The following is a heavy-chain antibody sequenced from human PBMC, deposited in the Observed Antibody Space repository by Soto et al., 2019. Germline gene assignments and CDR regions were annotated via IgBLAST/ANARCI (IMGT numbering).Heavy chain of an antibody. V-gene: IGHV5-51*01. CDR3: ASPYCGGDCPDAFDI. CDR1: GYSFTSYW. Sequence: GESLEISCKGSGYSFTSYWIGWVRQMPGKGLEWMGIIYPGDSDTRYSPSFQGQVTISADKSISTAYLQWSSLKASDTAMYYCASPYCGGDCPDAFDIWGQGTMVTVSS. J-gene: IGHJ3*02. D-gene: IGHD2-21*02. CDR2: IYPGDSDT.